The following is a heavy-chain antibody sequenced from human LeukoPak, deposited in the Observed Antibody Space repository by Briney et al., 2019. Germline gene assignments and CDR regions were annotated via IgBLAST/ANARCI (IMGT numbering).Heavy chain of an antibody. CDR3: ATIRYDFWKRYYYYGMDV. Sequence: GASVKVSCKVSGYTLTELSMHWVRQAPGKGLEWMGGFDPEDGETIYAQKFQGRVTMTEDTSTDTAYMELSSLRSEDTAVYYCATIRYDFWKRYYYYGMDVWGQGTTVIVSS. CDR2: FDPEDGET. D-gene: IGHD3-3*01. J-gene: IGHJ6*02. CDR1: GYTLTELS. V-gene: IGHV1-24*01.